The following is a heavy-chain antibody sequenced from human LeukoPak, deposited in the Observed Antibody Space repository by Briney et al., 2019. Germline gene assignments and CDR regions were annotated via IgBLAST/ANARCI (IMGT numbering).Heavy chain of an antibody. J-gene: IGHJ4*02. V-gene: IGHV1-18*01. CDR1: GYTFTSYG. CDR2: ISAYNGNT. Sequence: ASVKVSCKASGYTFTSYGISWVRQAPGQGLEWMGWISAYNGNTNYAQKLQGRVTMITDTSTSTAYMELRSLRSDDTAVYYCARDWFGKVGANEFVDYWGQGTLVTVSS. CDR3: ARDWFGKVGANEFVDY. D-gene: IGHD1-26*01.